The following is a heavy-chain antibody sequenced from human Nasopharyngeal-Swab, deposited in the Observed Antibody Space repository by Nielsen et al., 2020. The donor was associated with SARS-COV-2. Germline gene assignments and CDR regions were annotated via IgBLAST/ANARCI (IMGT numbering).Heavy chain of an antibody. J-gene: IGHJ6*02. CDR1: GFTFSSYW. CDR3: AASDSGYDWYYYYGMDV. Sequence: GESLKISCAASGFTFSSYWMHWVRQAPGEGLVWVSRMNSDGSRTSYADSVKGRFTISRDNAKNSLYLQMNSLRAEDTAVYYCAASDSGYDWYYYYGMDVWGQGTTVTVSS. V-gene: IGHV3-74*01. D-gene: IGHD5-12*01. CDR2: MNSDGSRT.